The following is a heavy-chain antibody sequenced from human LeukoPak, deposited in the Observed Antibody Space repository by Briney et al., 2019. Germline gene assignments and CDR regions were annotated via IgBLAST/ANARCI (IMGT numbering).Heavy chain of an antibody. D-gene: IGHD6-19*01. CDR2: SIHTGNS. CDR1: GGSFSGFY. Sequence: ASETLSLTCAVNGGSFSGFYWTWIRQSPGGGLEWIGESIHTGNSNYKPSLSGRVTISLDTSKHQFSLKLSSVTAADTAVYYCAGGLSSGWVDYWGQGTLVTVSS. J-gene: IGHJ4*02. CDR3: AGGLSSGWVDY. V-gene: IGHV4-34*01.